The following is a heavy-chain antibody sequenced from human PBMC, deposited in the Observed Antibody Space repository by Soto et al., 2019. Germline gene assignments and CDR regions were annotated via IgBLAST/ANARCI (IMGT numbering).Heavy chain of an antibody. V-gene: IGHV6-1*01. J-gene: IGHJ6*02. CDR3: ARSPTTPQDYYYGMDV. Sequence: KQSQTLSLTCAISGDSVSSNSAAWNWIRQSPSRGLEWLGRTYYRSKWYNDYAVSVKSRITINPDTSKNQFSLQLNSVTPEDTAVYYCARSPTTPQDYYYGMDVWGQGTTVTVSS. CDR2: TYYRSKWYN. CDR1: GDSVSSNSAA.